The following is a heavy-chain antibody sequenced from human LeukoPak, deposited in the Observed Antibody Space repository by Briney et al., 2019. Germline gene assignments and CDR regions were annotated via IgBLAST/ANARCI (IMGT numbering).Heavy chain of an antibody. CDR3: ARGPKVATLYDY. CDR2: IYYSGST. J-gene: IGHJ4*02. CDR1: GGSISSYY. D-gene: IGHD5-12*01. V-gene: IGHV4-59*08. Sequence: SETLSLTCTVSGGSISSYYWSWIRQPPGKGLEWIGYIYYSGSTNYNPSLKSRVTISVDTSKNQFSLKLSSVTAADTAVYYCARGPKVATLYDYWGQGTLVTVSS.